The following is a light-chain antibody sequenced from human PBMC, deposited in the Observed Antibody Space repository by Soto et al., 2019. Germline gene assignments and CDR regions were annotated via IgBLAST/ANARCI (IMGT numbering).Light chain of an antibody. CDR1: QNINKY. J-gene: IGKJ5*01. CDR3: QQRSNWPIT. Sequence: EIVLTQSPGTLSSGERATLSCRTSQNINKYLAWYQQKPGQAPRLFIYDASNRATGIRARFSGSGSGTDFTLTISSLEPEDFAVYYCQQRSNWPITFGQGTRLEIK. CDR2: DAS. V-gene: IGKV3-11*01.